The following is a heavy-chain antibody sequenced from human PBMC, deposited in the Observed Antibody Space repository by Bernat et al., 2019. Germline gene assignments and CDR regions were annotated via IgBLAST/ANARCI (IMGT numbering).Heavy chain of an antibody. CDR3: ARALDSSGYYKYFDY. CDR2: IWYDGSNK. D-gene: IGHD3-22*01. J-gene: IGHJ4*02. V-gene: IGHV3-33*01. Sequence: QVQLVESGGGVVQPGRSLRLSCAASGFTFSSYGMHWVRQAPGKGLEWVAVIWYDGSNKYYADAVNGRFNISRDNSKNTVYLQMNSLRAEDTAVYYCARALDSSGYYKYFDYWGQGTLVTVSS. CDR1: GFTFSSYG.